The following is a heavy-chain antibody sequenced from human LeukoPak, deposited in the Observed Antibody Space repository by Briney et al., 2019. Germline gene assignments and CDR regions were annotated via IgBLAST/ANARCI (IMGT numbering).Heavy chain of an antibody. CDR1: GGSISSSNW. CDR3: ARGYWSSGWSSYYYMDV. CDR2: IYHSGST. V-gene: IGHV4-4*02. J-gene: IGHJ6*03. D-gene: IGHD6-13*01. Sequence: SETLSLTCAVSGGSISSSNWWSWVRQPPGKGLEWIGEIYHSGSTNYNPSLKSRVTISVDKSKNQFSLKLSSVTAADTAVYYCARGYWSSGWSSYYYMDVWGKGTTVTVSS.